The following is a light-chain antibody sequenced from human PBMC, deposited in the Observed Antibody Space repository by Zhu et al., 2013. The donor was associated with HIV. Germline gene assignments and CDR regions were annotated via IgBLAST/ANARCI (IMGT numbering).Light chain of an antibody. J-gene: IGKJ1*01. CDR2: GAS. Sequence: ENVLTQSPGTLSLSPGERATLSCRASQTVDRSFLAWYQQKPGQAPRLLIYGASTRATGIPARFSGSGSGTEFTLTISSLQSEDFAVYYCQQYNNWPPWTFGQGTKVEIK. CDR3: QQYNNWPPWT. CDR1: QTVDRSF. V-gene: IGKV3-15*01.